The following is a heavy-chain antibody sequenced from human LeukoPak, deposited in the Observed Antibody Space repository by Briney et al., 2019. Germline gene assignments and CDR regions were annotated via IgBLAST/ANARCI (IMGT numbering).Heavy chain of an antibody. V-gene: IGHV3-21*01. CDR3: VINYGFY. Sequence: GGSLRLSCAASGFTFSSYAMSWVRQTPGKGLEWVASIDTDSTQSWYGDSVKGRFTISRDNTKNSLFLQMHTLRVEDTATYYCVINYGFYWGQGTLVSVSS. J-gene: IGHJ4*02. CDR1: GFTFSSYA. CDR2: IDTDSTQS. D-gene: IGHD3-3*01.